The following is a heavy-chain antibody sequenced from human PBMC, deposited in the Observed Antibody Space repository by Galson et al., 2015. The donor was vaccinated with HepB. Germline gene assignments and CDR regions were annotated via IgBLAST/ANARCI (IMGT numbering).Heavy chain of an antibody. CDR1: GFALSNYD. CDR2: IGRAGDT. J-gene: IGHJ6*02. CDR3: ARDPSGEGLDV. D-gene: IGHD5-12*01. V-gene: IGHV3-13*01. Sequence: SLRLSCAAPGFALSNYDIQWMRQTPGKGLEWVSMIGRAGDTHYPDSVRGRFTISRENARNSVYLQMNSLTAGDSGVYYCARDPSGEGLDVWGQGTAVIVSS.